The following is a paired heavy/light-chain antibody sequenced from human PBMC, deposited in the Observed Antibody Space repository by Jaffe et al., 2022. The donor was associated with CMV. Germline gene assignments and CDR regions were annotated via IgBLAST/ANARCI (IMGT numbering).Light chain of an antibody. CDR3: QQYNDWPPYT. V-gene: IGKV3-15*01. J-gene: IGKJ2*01. CDR2: GAS. CDR1: QSVSSN. Sequence: EIVMTQSPATLSVSPGERATLSCRASQSVSSNLAWYQQKPGQAPRLLIYGASTRATGIPARFSGSGSGTEFTLTISSLQSEDFAVYYCQQYNDWPPYTFGQGTKLEIK.
Heavy chain of an antibody. J-gene: IGHJ4*02. D-gene: IGHD2-2*02. Sequence: EVQLLESGGDLVQPGGSLRLSCAASGFPFSTYAMSWVRQAPGKGLEWVSLINRNGDSTYYADSVKGRFTVSRDNSKNTLYLQMNSLRAEDTAVYYCAKGYCGSTTCYKEFYFDYWGQGTLVTVSS. V-gene: IGHV3-23*01. CDR3: AKGYCGSTTCYKEFYFDY. CDR2: INRNGDST. CDR1: GFPFSTYA.